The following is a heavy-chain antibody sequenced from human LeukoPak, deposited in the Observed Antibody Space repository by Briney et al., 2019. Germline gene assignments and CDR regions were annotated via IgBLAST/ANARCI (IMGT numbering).Heavy chain of an antibody. CDR3: ARELSGSYYGEFDY. Sequence: ASVKVSCKASGYTFTSYAMHWVRQAPGQRLEWMGWINAGNGNTKYSQEFQGRVTITRDTSASTAYMELSSPRSEDMAVYYCARELSGSYYGEFDYWGQGTLVTVSS. CDR2: INAGNGNT. V-gene: IGHV1-3*03. CDR1: GYTFTSYA. D-gene: IGHD1-26*01. J-gene: IGHJ4*02.